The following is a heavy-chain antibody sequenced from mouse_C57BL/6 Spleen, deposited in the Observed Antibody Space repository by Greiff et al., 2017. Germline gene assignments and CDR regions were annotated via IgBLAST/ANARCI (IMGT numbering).Heavy chain of an antibody. J-gene: IGHJ1*03. Sequence: QVQLKESGAELMKPGASVKLSCKATGYTFTGYWIEWVKQRPGHGLEWIGEILPGSGSTNYNEKFKGKATFTADTSSNTAYMQLSSLTTEDSAIYYCARSLITTVVEDWYFDVWGTGTTVTVSS. CDR1: GYTFTGYW. V-gene: IGHV1-9*01. CDR2: ILPGSGST. CDR3: ARSLITTVVEDWYFDV. D-gene: IGHD1-1*01.